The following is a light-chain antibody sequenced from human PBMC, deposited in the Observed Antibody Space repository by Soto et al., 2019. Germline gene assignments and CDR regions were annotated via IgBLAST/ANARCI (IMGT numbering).Light chain of an antibody. CDR2: AAS. J-gene: IGKJ2*02. CDR3: QQSYSTPMCT. Sequence: DIQMTQSPSSLSASVGDRVTITCRASQSISSNLNWYQQKPGKAPKLLIYAASSLQGGVPSRFSGSGSGTQFTLTISSLQPEDFATYYCQQSYSTPMCTFGQGTKLEIK. V-gene: IGKV1-39*01. CDR1: QSISSN.